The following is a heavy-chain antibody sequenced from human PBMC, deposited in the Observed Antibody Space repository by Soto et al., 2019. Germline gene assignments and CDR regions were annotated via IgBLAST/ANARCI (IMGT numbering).Heavy chain of an antibody. J-gene: IGHJ6*02. CDR3: ARELRGYSGYDNIGYYYYYYGMDV. D-gene: IGHD5-12*01. CDR2: IIPIFGTA. Sequence: QVQLVQSGAEVKKPGSSVKVSCKASGGTFSSYAISWVRQAPGQGLEWMGGIIPIFGTANYAQKFQGRVTITADALTSTAYMELSSLRSEDTAVYYCARELRGYSGYDNIGYYYYYYGMDVWGQGTTVTVSS. CDR1: GGTFSSYA. V-gene: IGHV1-69*12.